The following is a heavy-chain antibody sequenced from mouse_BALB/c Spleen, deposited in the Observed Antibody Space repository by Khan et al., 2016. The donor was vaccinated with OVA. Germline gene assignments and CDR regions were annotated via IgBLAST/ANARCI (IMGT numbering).Heavy chain of an antibody. V-gene: IGHV2-6-5*01. J-gene: IGHJ4*01. CDR3: AKGIWSYYVALDY. D-gene: IGHD1-1*02. Sequence: QVQLKESGPGLVAPSQSLYITCTVSGFSLTDYGVSWIRQPPGKGLEWLGVIWGGGSTYYYSALKSRLSLSKDNSKSQVFLKMNSLQTDDTAMYXCAKGIWSYYVALDYWGQGTSVTVSS. CDR1: GFSLTDYG. CDR2: IWGGGST.